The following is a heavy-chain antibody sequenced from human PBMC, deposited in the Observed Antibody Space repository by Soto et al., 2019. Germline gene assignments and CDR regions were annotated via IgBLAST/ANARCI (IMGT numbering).Heavy chain of an antibody. V-gene: IGHV3-15*07. J-gene: IGHJ6*02. CDR1: DFTISNAW. CDR3: TTGSEEGV. Sequence: EVQLVESGGGLVKPGGSLRLSCAASDFTISNAWMNWVRQAPGKGLEWVGRIKTKAEGGTTDYAAPLRGRFTISSEDSKHTLILQMNGVETEYTAVYYYTTGSEEGVWGQGATVTVSS. CDR2: IKTKAEGGTT.